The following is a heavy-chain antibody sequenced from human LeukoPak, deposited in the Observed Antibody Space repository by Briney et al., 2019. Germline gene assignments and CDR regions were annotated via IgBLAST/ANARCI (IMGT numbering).Heavy chain of an antibody. J-gene: IGHJ4*02. V-gene: IGHV3-74*01. CDR2: INSDGSST. CDR3: ARVRGDCYAFDY. D-gene: IGHD2-21*02. CDR1: GFTFSSYW. Sequence: SGGSLRLSCAASGFTFSSYWMHWVRQAPGKGLVWVSRINSDGSSTSYADSVKGRFTISRDNAKNSLYLQMNSLRAEDTAVYYCARVRGDCYAFDYWGQGTLVTVSS.